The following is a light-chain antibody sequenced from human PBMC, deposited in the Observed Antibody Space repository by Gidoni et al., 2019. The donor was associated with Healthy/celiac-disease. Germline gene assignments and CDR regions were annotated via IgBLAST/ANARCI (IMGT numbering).Light chain of an antibody. V-gene: IGKV3-20*01. CDR3: QRYGT. CDR1: QSVSSSY. CDR2: GAS. Sequence: EIVLTQSPGTLSLSPGERATLSCRASQSVSSSYLAWYQQKPGQAPRLLIYGASSRATGIPDRFSGSGSGTDFTRTISRLEPEDFAVYYCQRYGTFGPGTKVDIK. J-gene: IGKJ3*01.